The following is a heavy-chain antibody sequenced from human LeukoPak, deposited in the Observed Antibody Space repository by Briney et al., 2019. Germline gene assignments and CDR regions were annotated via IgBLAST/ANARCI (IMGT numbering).Heavy chain of an antibody. Sequence: SQTLSLTCTVSGGSISSGGYYWSWIRQPPGKGLEWIGYIYHSGSTYYNPSLKSRVTMSVDTSKNQFSLKLSSVTAADTAVYYCASNPTITSWLRYFQHWGQGTLVTVSS. CDR1: GGSISSGGYY. D-gene: IGHD5-12*01. J-gene: IGHJ1*01. V-gene: IGHV4-30-2*01. CDR3: ASNPTITSWLRYFQH. CDR2: IYHSGST.